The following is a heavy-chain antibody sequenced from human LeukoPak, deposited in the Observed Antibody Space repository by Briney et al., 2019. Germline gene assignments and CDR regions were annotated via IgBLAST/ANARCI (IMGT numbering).Heavy chain of an antibody. V-gene: IGHV5-51*01. CDR2: IYPGDSDT. CDR1: GYSFTSYW. J-gene: IGHJ4*02. CDR3: ARHGRPYYDSSGYEYYFDY. Sequence: GESLKISCKGSGYSFTSYWIGWVRQMPGKGLEWMGIIYPGDSDTRYSPSFQGLVTISADKSISTAYLQWSSLKASDTAMYYCARHGRPYYDSSGYEYYFDYWGQGTLVTVSS. D-gene: IGHD3-22*01.